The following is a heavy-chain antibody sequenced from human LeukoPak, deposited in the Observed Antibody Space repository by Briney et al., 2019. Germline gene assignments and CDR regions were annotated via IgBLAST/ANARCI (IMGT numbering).Heavy chain of an antibody. CDR1: GYTFTGYY. CDR2: MNTNSGGT. V-gene: IGHV1-2*06. D-gene: IGHD4-17*01. CDR3: AVNDYGDYVPSN. Sequence: ASVKVSCKASGYTFTGYYMHWVRQAPGQGREWMGRMNTNSGGTNYARKFQGRVTMTRDTSISTAYRELSRLRSDDTAVCYCAVNDYGDYVPSNWGQGTLVTVSS. J-gene: IGHJ4*02.